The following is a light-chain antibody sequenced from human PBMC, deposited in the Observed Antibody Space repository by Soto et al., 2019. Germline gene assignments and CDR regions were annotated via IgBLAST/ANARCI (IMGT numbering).Light chain of an antibody. Sequence: DIQMTQSPPTLSASVGYRVTITCRASQSIDSWLAWYQQKPGKGPKILVYAASTLQSGVPSRFSGSGSGTAFTLTISNLQPDDFATYYCQQYNSFPLAFGGGTKVEIK. J-gene: IGKJ4*01. V-gene: IGKV1-5*03. CDR1: QSIDSW. CDR3: QQYNSFPLA. CDR2: AAS.